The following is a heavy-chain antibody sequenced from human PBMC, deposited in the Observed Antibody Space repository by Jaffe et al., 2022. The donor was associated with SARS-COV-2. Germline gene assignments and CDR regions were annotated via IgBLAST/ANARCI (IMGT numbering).Heavy chain of an antibody. CDR2: VSGSSSSK. V-gene: IGHV3-48*01. CDR1: GFTFSDYS. J-gene: IGHJ4*02. Sequence: EVQLVESGGGLVQPGGSLRLSCAASGFTFSDYSMNWVRQAPGKGLEWVSYVSGSSSSKYYADSVKGRFTISRDNAKSSLYLHMNSLRAEDTGVYYCARHSSGWPTDWGQGTLVTVSS. D-gene: IGHD6-19*01. CDR3: ARHSSGWPTD.